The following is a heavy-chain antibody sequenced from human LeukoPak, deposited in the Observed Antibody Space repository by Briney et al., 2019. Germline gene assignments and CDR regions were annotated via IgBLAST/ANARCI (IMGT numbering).Heavy chain of an antibody. CDR3: ATSLLLERTGGRDY. D-gene: IGHD1-1*01. CDR2: FDPEDGET. CDR1: GYTLTELS. Sequence: ASVKVSCKVSGYTLTELSMHWVRQAPGKGLEWMGGFDPEDGETIYAQKFQGRVTMTEDTSTDTAYMELSSLRSEDTAVYYCATSLLLERTGGRDYWGQGTLVTVSS. J-gene: IGHJ4*02. V-gene: IGHV1-24*01.